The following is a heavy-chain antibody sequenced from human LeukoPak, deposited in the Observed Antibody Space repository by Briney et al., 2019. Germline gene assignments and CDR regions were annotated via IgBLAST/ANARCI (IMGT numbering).Heavy chain of an antibody. V-gene: IGHV3-9*03. D-gene: IGHD5-18*01. J-gene: IGHJ4*02. Sequence: GRSLRLSCAASGFTFDDFAMHWVRQAPGKGLEWVSGISWNSGSIDYADSVKGRFTISRDNAKNSLYLQMNSLRAEDMALYYCAEDSQRGYIYGYFDNWGQGTLVTVSS. CDR2: ISWNSGSI. CDR3: AEDSQRGYIYGYFDN. CDR1: GFTFDDFA.